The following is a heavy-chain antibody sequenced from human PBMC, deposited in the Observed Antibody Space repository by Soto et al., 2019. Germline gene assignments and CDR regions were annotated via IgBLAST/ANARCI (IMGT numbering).Heavy chain of an antibody. V-gene: IGHV3-7*01. J-gene: IGHJ3*02. Sequence: GGSLRLSCAASGFTFSSYWMSWVRQAPGKGLEWVANIKQDGSEKYYVDSVKGRFTISRDNSKNTLYLQMNSLRAEDTAVYYCARAGNYGRDAFDIWGQGTMVTVSS. CDR2: IKQDGSEK. D-gene: IGHD1-7*01. CDR3: ARAGNYGRDAFDI. CDR1: GFTFSSYW.